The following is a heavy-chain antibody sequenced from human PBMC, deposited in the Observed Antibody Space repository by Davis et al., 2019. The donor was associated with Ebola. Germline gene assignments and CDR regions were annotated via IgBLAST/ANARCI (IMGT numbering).Heavy chain of an antibody. Sequence: GESLKISCAASGFTFSSYSMNWVRQAPGMGLEWVSSISSSSYYIYYADSVKGRFPISRDNAKKSLYLQMNSLRAEDTGVYYCAATYDTSGYPTDYWGQGTLVTVSS. CDR2: ISSSSYYI. V-gene: IGHV3-21*01. J-gene: IGHJ4*02. D-gene: IGHD3-22*01. CDR1: GFTFSSYS. CDR3: AATYDTSGYPTDY.